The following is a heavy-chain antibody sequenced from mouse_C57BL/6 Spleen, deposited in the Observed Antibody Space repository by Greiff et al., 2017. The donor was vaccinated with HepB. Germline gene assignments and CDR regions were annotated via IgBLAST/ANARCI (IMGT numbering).Heavy chain of an antibody. J-gene: IGHJ4*01. CDR3: ARHYGSSLYYAMDY. CDR1: GFTFSSYG. V-gene: IGHV5-6*01. CDR2: ISSGGSYT. Sequence: DVQLVESGGDLVKPGGSLKLSCAASGFTFSSYGMSWVRQTPDKRLEWVATISSGGSYTYYPDSVKGRFTISRDNAKNTLYLQMSSLKSEDTAMYYCARHYGSSLYYAMDYWGQGTSVTVSS. D-gene: IGHD1-1*01.